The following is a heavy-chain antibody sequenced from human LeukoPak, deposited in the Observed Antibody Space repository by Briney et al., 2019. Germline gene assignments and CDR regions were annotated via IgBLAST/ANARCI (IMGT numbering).Heavy chain of an antibody. Sequence: PSETLSLTCAVYGGSFSGSYWSWIRQPPGKGLEWVGEINHSGSTNYSPSLKSRVTISVDTSKNQFSLKLSSVTAADTAVYYCARAITMVRGVINGPPRSYYYYYMDVWGKGTTVTISS. V-gene: IGHV4-34*01. D-gene: IGHD3-10*01. CDR3: ARAITMVRGVINGPPRSYYYYYMDV. CDR2: INHSGST. J-gene: IGHJ6*03. CDR1: GGSFSGSY.